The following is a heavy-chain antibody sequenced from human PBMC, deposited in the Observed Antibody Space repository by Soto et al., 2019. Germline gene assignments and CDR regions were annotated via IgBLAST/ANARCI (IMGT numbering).Heavy chain of an antibody. V-gene: IGHV3-15*01. D-gene: IGHD2-2*01. CDR2: IKSKTDGGTT. J-gene: IGHJ4*02. CDR1: GFTFSNAW. Sequence: GGSLRLSCAASGFTFSNAWISWVRQAPGKGLEWVGRIKSKTDGGTTDYAAPVKGRFTISRDDSKNTLYLQMNSLKTEDTAVYYCTTTYVVVPAASFDYWGQGTLVTVSS. CDR3: TTTYVVVPAASFDY.